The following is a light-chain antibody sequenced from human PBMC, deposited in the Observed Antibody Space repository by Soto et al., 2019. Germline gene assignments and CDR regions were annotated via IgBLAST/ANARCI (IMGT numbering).Light chain of an antibody. J-gene: IGKJ2*01. CDR1: QSVSSSY. V-gene: IGKV3-20*01. CDR3: QQYGSPMYT. CDR2: GAS. Sequence: EIVLTQSPGTLSLSPGERATLSCRASQSVSSSYLAWYQQKPDQAPRLLIYGASSRATGIPDRFSGSGSGTDFTLTISRLEPEDFAVYYCQQYGSPMYTFGQGTKLEIK.